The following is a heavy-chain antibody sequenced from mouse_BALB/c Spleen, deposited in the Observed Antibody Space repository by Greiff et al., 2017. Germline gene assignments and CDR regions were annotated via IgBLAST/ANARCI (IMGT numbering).Heavy chain of an antibody. V-gene: IGHV1-87*01. CDR2: IYPGDGDT. J-gene: IGHJ3*01. Sequence: VKLQESGAELARPGASVKLSCKASGYTFTSYWMQWVKQRPGQGLEWIGAIYPGDGDTRYTQKFKGKATLTADKSSSTAYMQLSSLASEDSAVYYCATNWDWFAYWGQGTLVTVSA. D-gene: IGHD4-1*01. CDR3: ATNWDWFAY. CDR1: GYTFTSYW.